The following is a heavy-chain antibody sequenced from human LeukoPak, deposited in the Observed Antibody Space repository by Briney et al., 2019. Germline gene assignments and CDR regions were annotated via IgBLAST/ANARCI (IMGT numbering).Heavy chain of an antibody. J-gene: IGHJ6*02. CDR2: IRSRTNTYAT. CDR3: TRGSQSDYYYGMDV. Sequence: GGSLRLSCAASGFTFSGSAMHWVRQASGKGLEWVGRIRSRTNTYATAYAASVKGRFTISRDDPKNTAYLQMNSLKTEDTAVYYCTRGSQSDYYYGMDVWGQGTTVTVSS. V-gene: IGHV3-73*01. CDR1: GFTFSGSA.